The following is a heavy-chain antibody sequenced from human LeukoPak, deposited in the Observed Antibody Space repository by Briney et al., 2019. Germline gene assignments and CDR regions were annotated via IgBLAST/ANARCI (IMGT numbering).Heavy chain of an antibody. D-gene: IGHD5-12*01. V-gene: IGHV3-33*01. J-gene: IGHJ4*02. CDR1: GFTFSSYG. CDR2: IWYDGSNK. CDR3: AAGDSGLSY. Sequence: PGGSLRLSCAASGFTFSSYGMHWVRQAPGKGLEWVAVIWYDGSNKYYADSVKGRFTISRDNSKNTLYLQMNSLRAQDTAVYYCAAGDSGLSYWGQGTLVTVSS.